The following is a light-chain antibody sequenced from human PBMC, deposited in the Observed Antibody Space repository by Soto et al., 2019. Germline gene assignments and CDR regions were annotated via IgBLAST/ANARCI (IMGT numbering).Light chain of an antibody. J-gene: IGKJ1*01. CDR2: GTS. Sequence: EIVLTQSPGTLSLSPGESATLSCRASQSVSSSSLAWYQQIPGQAPRLLIYGTSNRATGIPDRFSGSGSGTDFTLTISRLEPGDFAVYYCQQYGTSPRTFGQGTKVEIK. CDR3: QQYGTSPRT. V-gene: IGKV3-20*01. CDR1: QSVSSSS.